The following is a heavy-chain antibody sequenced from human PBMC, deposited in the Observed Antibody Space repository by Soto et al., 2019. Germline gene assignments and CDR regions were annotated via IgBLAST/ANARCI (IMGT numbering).Heavy chain of an antibody. J-gene: IGHJ4*02. CDR3: AKDLSYYYDSSAYFDY. V-gene: IGHV3-23*01. Sequence: GGSLRLSCSASGFTFSSYAMSWVRQAPGQGLEWVSAISGSGGSTYYADSVKGLFTISRDNSKNTLYLQMNSLRAEDTAVYYCAKDLSYYYDSSAYFDYWGQGTLVTVSS. D-gene: IGHD3-22*01. CDR1: GFTFSSYA. CDR2: ISGSGGST.